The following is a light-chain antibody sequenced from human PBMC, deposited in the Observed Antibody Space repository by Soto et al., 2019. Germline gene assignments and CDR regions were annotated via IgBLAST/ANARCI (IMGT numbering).Light chain of an antibody. V-gene: IGKV3-20*01. Sequence: EIVLTQSPGTLSLSSGERATLSCRASQSVRSNYLAWYQQKPGQAPRLLIYGASSRATGIPDRFGGSGSGTDFTLTSSSLEPEDFAVYYCQQYASSPLTFGGGTKVEIK. CDR1: QSVRSNY. CDR3: QQYASSPLT. J-gene: IGKJ4*01. CDR2: GAS.